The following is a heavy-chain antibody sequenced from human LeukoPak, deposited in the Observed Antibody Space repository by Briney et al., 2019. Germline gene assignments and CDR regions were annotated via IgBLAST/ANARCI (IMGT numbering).Heavy chain of an antibody. V-gene: IGHV3-30*04. D-gene: IGHD5-18*01. Sequence: GGSLRLSCAASGFTFSSYAMHWVRQAPGKGLEWVAVISYDGSNKYYADSVKGRFTISRDNSKNTLYLQMNSLRAEDTAVYYCARSGLDTDYYYYMDVWGKGTTVTVSS. CDR3: ARSGLDTDYYYYMDV. CDR1: GFTFSSYA. CDR2: ISYDGSNK. J-gene: IGHJ6*03.